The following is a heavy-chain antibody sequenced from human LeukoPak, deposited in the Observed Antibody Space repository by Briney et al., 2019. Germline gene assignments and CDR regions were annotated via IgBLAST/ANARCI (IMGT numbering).Heavy chain of an antibody. CDR1: GFTVSSNY. D-gene: IGHD3-16*01. CDR3: ARDSAAYHDAFDI. Sequence: GGSLRLSCAASGFTVSSNYMSWVRQAPGKGLEWVSVVYSGGSTYYADSVKGRFTISRDNSKNTLYLQMNSLRADDTAVYYCARDSAAYHDAFDIWGQGTMVTVSS. V-gene: IGHV3-66*01. J-gene: IGHJ3*02. CDR2: VYSGGST.